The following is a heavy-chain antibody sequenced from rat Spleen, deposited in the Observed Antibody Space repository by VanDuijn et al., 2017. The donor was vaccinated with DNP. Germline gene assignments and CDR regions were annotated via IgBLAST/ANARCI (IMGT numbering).Heavy chain of an antibody. J-gene: IGHJ1*01. CDR1: GFTFSKYG. CDR2: LSFDGSST. CDR3: TTSDWYFDF. Sequence: EVQLVESGGGLVQPGRSMKLSCAASGFTFSKYGMAWVRQTPTKGLEWVAALSFDGSSTYYRDSVKGRFTISRDNAKSTLYLQMDSLRSDDTATYYCTTSDWYFDFWGPGTMGTVSS. V-gene: IGHV5-29*01.